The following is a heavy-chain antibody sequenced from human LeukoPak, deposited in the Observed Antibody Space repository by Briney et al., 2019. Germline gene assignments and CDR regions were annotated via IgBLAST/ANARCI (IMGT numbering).Heavy chain of an antibody. CDR1: GGSISNYH. CDR2: IHTSGST. D-gene: IGHD6-19*01. CDR3: ARRDISSGWSFDY. V-gene: IGHV4-4*07. J-gene: IGHJ4*02. Sequence: KPSETLSLTCTVSGGSISNYHWTWIRQPAGKGLEWIGQIHTSGSTNYNPPLKSRVSMSIDTTEDQVSLTIRSVSAADTAFYYCARRDISSGWSFDYWGQGTLGTVSS.